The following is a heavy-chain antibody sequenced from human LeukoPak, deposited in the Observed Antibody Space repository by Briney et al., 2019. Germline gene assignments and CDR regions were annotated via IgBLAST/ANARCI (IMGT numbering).Heavy chain of an antibody. CDR3: ARGQRGYSGYVYYYYYYMDV. D-gene: IGHD5-12*01. J-gene: IGHJ6*03. CDR2: IYYSGST. Sequence: SETLSLTCTVSGGSVSSSTYYWGWIRQPPGKGLEWIGYIYYSGSTNYNPSLKSRVTISVDTSKNQFSLKLSSVTAADTAVYYCARGQRGYSGYVYYYYYYMDVWGKGTTVTVSS. V-gene: IGHV4-61*01. CDR1: GGSVSSSTYY.